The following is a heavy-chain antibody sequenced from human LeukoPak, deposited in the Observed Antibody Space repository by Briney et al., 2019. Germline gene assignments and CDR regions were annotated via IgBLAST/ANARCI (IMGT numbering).Heavy chain of an antibody. V-gene: IGHV4-59*01. CDR1: GGSISSYY. Sequence: SETLSLTCTVSGGSISSYYWSWIRQPPGKGLEWIGYIYYSGSTNYNPSLKSRVTISVDTSKSQLSLKLSSVTAADTAVYYCARLGGYGYFVYWGQGTLVTVSS. J-gene: IGHJ4*02. D-gene: IGHD5-12*01. CDR2: IYYSGST. CDR3: ARLGGYGYFVY.